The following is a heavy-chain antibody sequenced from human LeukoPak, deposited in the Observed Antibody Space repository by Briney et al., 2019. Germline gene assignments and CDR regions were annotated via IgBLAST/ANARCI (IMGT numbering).Heavy chain of an antibody. CDR2: IIPIFGTA. J-gene: IGHJ6*03. V-gene: IGHV1-69*13. Sequence: SVKVSCKASGGTFSSYAISWVRQAPGQGLGWMGGIIPIFGTANYAQKFQGRVTITADESTSTAYMELSSLRSEDTAVYYCAHGIVGATNYYYYYMDVWGKGTTVTVSS. CDR1: GGTFSSYA. CDR3: AHGIVGATNYYYYYMDV. D-gene: IGHD1-26*01.